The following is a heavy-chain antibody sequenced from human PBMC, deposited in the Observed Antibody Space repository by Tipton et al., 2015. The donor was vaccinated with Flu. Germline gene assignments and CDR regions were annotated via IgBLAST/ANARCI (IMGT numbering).Heavy chain of an antibody. CDR1: GGSISSYY. D-gene: IGHD1-26*01. CDR3: ARVWRGELRGRGWFDP. Sequence: LRLSCTVSGGSISSYYWSWIRQPPGKGLEWIGYIYYSGSTNYNPSLKSRVTISVDTSKNQFSLKLSSVTAADTAVYYCARVWRGELRGRGWFDPWGQGTLVTVSS. CDR2: IYYSGST. J-gene: IGHJ5*02. V-gene: IGHV4-59*01.